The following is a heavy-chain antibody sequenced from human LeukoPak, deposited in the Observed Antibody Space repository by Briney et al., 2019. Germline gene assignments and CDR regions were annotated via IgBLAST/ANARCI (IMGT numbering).Heavy chain of an antibody. D-gene: IGHD3-10*01. V-gene: IGHV4-59*01. Sequence: SETLSLTCTVSGGSISSYYWSWIRQPPGKGLEWIGYIYYSGSTNYNPSLKSRVTISVDTSKNQFSLKLSSVTAADTAVYYCAGPLWFGELSGYYGMDVWGQGTTVTVSS. J-gene: IGHJ6*02. CDR2: IYYSGST. CDR3: AGPLWFGELSGYYGMDV. CDR1: GGSISSYY.